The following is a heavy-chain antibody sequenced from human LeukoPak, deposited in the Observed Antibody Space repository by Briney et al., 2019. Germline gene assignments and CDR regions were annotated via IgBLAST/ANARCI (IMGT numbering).Heavy chain of an antibody. D-gene: IGHD2-2*02. Sequence: GGSLRLSCAASGFTFSTYAMSWVRQAPGKGLEWVSVISGSGGTTYYADSVKGRFTISRDNSKNTLHLQMNSLRAEDTAVYYCAERDVYHFDNWGQGTLVTVSS. CDR1: GFTFSTYA. J-gene: IGHJ4*02. V-gene: IGHV3-23*01. CDR3: AERDVYHFDN. CDR2: ISGSGGTT.